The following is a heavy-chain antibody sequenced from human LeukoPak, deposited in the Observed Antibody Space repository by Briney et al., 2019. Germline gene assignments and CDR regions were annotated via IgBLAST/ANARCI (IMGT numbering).Heavy chain of an antibody. Sequence: GESLKISCKGFGYGFSTHWIGWVRQMPGKGLEWMGIIYPADSDTRYSPSFQGQVTISADKSISTAYLQWSSLKASDTAMYYCASGVGAPDYWGQGTLVTVSS. CDR3: ASGVGAPDY. V-gene: IGHV5-51*01. J-gene: IGHJ4*02. D-gene: IGHD1-26*01. CDR2: IYPADSDT. CDR1: GYGFSTHW.